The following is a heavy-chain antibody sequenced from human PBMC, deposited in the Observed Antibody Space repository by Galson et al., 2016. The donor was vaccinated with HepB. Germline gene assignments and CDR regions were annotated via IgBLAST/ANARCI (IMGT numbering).Heavy chain of an antibody. CDR1: GNSFTSHW. CDR3: TSAVNGLFWFDP. J-gene: IGHJ5*02. Sequence: QSGAEVKKPGESLKISCKASGNSFTSHWIGWVRQMPGKGLEWMGIIHAADSHTKYSPSLQGHITISTDKSINTAYLQWSSLRASDTAMYYCTSAVNGLFWFDPWGQGTLVTVPS. V-gene: IGHV5-51*01. CDR2: IHAADSHT. D-gene: IGHD3-9*01.